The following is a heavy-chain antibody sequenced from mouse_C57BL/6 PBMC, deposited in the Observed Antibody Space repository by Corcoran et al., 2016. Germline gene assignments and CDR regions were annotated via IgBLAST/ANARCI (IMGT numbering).Heavy chain of an antibody. J-gene: IGHJ3*01. Sequence: EVQLQQSVAELVRPGASVKLSCTASGFNIKNTYMHWVKQRPEQGLEWIGRIDPANGNTKYAPKFQGKATITADTSSNTAYLQLSSLTSEDTAIYYCAPPYYGSSYSFAYRGQGTLVTVSA. CDR1: GFNIKNTY. D-gene: IGHD1-1*01. CDR3: APPYYGSSYSFAY. CDR2: IDPANGNT. V-gene: IGHV14-3*01.